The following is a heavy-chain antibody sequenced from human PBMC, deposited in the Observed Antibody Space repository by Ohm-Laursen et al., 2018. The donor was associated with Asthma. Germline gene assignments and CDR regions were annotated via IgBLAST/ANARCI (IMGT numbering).Heavy chain of an antibody. D-gene: IGHD6-13*01. Sequence: SETLSLTCTVSGGSISSYYWSWIRQPPGKGLEWIGYIYYSGSTNYNPSLKSRVTISVDTSKNQFSLKLSSVTAADTAVYYCARGRYSSSWYGEWFDPWGQGTLVTVSS. J-gene: IGHJ5*02. V-gene: IGHV4-59*01. CDR3: ARGRYSSSWYGEWFDP. CDR2: IYYSGST. CDR1: GGSISSYY.